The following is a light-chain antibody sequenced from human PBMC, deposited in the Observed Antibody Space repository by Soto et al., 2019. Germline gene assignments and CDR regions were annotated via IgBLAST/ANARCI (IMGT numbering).Light chain of an antibody. J-gene: IGLJ1*01. CDR3: LLSYSGALYV. Sequence: QTVVTQEHSLTVSPGGTVTLICGSSTGAVTSGHYPYWFQQKPGQAPRTLIYDTSNKHSWTPARFSGSLLGGKAALTLSGAQPEDDAEYYCLLSYSGALYVFGTGTKLTVL. CDR2: DTS. CDR1: TGAVTSGHY. V-gene: IGLV7-46*01.